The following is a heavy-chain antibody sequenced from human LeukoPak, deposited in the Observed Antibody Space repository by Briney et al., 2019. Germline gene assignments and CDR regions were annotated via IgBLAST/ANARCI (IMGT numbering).Heavy chain of an antibody. V-gene: IGHV3-23*01. CDR2: ISGSGGST. D-gene: IGHD6-13*01. CDR1: GFIFSSYA. CDR3: AKDRSSSWYPSYMDV. J-gene: IGHJ6*03. Sequence: GGSLRLSCAASGFIFSSYAMSWVRQAPGKGLEWVSTISGSGGSTYYADSVKGRFTISRDNSKNTVYLQMNSLRAEDTAVYYCAKDRSSSWYPSYMDVWGKGTTVTVSS.